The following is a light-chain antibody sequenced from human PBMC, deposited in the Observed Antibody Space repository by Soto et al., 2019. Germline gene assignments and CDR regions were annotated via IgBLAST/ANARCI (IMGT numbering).Light chain of an antibody. Sequence: QSVLAQPPSVSGAPGQRVTISCTGSSSNIGAGKDVHWYRQLPGAAPKFLISDSNHRPSGVPDRFSVYKSGASASLAITGLRAADEGDYFCQSYGTSMSGLYVFGTGTKVTVL. V-gene: IGLV1-40*01. CDR2: DSN. CDR1: SSNIGAGKD. J-gene: IGLJ1*01. CDR3: QSYGTSMSGLYV.